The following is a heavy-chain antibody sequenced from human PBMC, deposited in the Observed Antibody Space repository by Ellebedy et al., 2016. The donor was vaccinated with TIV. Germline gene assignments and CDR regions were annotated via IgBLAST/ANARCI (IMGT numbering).Heavy chain of an antibody. V-gene: IGHV3-48*02. CDR1: GFTFSSYS. D-gene: IGHD3-22*01. CDR2: ISSSSSTI. J-gene: IGHJ3*02. CDR3: ARDRGFYYYDSSGYPAAFDI. Sequence: GGSLRLXCAASGFTFSSYSMNWVRQAPGKGLEWVSYISSSSSTIYYADSVKGRFTISRDNAKNSLYLQMNSLRDEDTAVYYCARDRGFYYYDSSGYPAAFDIWGQGTMVTVSS.